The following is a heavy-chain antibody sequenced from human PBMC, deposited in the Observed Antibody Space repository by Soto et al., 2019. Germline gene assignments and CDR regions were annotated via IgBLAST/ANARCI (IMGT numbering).Heavy chain of an antibody. J-gene: IGHJ4*02. CDR3: VKETGNYYDSSGYYFDY. CDR1: GFPFDDYA. D-gene: IGHD3-22*01. Sequence: PXGSLRLSCSAAGFPFDDYAMHWVRQAPGKGLEWVSGIHWNSGGMGYADSVKGRFTVSRDNAKNSPYLQMNSLRLEDTALYYCVKETGNYYDSSGYYFDYWGQGTLVTVSS. CDR2: IHWNSGGM. V-gene: IGHV3-9*01.